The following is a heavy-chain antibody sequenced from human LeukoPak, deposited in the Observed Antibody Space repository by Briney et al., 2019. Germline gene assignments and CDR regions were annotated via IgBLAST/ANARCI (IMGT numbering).Heavy chain of an antibody. D-gene: IGHD3-22*01. V-gene: IGHV3-48*04. CDR1: GFTLGSYS. J-gene: IGHJ4*02. Sequence: LPGGSLRLSCAASGFTLGSYSMNWVRQAPGKGLEWVSYISSSSGTIYYADSVKGRFTISRDNARNSLYQQMNSLRAEDTAVYCCATGGYYFDYWGQGTLVTVSS. CDR3: ATGGYYFDY. CDR2: ISSSSGTI.